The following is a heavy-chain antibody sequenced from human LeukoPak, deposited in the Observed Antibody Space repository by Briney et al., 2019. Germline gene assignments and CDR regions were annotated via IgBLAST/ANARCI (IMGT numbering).Heavy chain of an antibody. CDR1: GFTFRSYG. D-gene: IGHD3/OR15-3a*01. V-gene: IGHV3-30*18. CDR2: ISFDGSNT. J-gene: IGHJ4*02. Sequence: GGSLRLSCAASGFTFRSYGIHWVRQAPGKGLEWVACISFDGSNTYYVDSVKGRFTISRDNSKNTLYLQMSSLRPEDTALYYCAKDGFWTSRTSYHGAHFFDHWGQGIQVTVSS. CDR3: AKDGFWTSRTSYHGAHFFDH.